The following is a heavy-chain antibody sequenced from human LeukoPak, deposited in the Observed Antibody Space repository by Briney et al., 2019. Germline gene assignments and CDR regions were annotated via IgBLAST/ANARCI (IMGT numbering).Heavy chain of an antibody. D-gene: IGHD3-16*02. CDR2: INWNGGST. J-gene: IGHJ6*02. CDR1: GFTFDDHG. Sequence: GGSLRLSCAASGFTFDDHGMSWVRQAPGKGLEWVSDINWNGGSTGYADSVKGRFTISRDNSKNTLYLRMNSLRAEDTAVYYCARCYTYGTTCFGGLDVWGQGTTVTVYS. CDR3: ARCYTYGTTCFGGLDV. V-gene: IGHV3-20*04.